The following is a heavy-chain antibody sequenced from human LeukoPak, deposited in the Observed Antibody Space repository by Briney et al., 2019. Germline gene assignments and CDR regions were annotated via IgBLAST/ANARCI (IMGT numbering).Heavy chain of an antibody. CDR3: ARAIGVVRGVPGY. D-gene: IGHD3-10*02. J-gene: IGHJ4*02. CDR1: GYTFTGYY. V-gene: IGHV1-2*02. CDR2: INPNSGGT. Sequence: ASVKVSCKASGYTFTGYYMHWVRQAPGQGLEWMGWINPNSGGTNYAQKFQGRVTMTRDTSISTAYMELSRLRSDDTAVYYCARAIGVVRGVPGYWGQGTLVTVSS.